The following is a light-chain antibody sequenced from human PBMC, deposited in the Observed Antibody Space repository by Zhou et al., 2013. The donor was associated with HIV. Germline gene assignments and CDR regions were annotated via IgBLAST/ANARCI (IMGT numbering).Light chain of an antibody. CDR2: GAS. Sequence: DIQMTQSPSTLSASVGDRITITCRASQSVSTYLAWYQQRPGRAPKLLVSGASTLESGVPSRFSGSGSGTEFSLTITALQPDDFATYYCQQYNTYPGTFGQGTKVEVK. V-gene: IGKV1-5*01. CDR3: QQYNTYPGT. CDR1: QSVSTY. J-gene: IGKJ1*01.